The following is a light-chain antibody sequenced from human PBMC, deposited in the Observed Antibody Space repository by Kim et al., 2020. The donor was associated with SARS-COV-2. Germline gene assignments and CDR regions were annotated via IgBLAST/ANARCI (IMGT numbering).Light chain of an antibody. Sequence: GQSITISCSGTSGDVGGYNLFSYYQQHPSAAPHAIDYDVTRRPSGVSSRFCGNTSGNAASLTIAGLRAEGEDDYYCGSDTSSSAYVFGGGTKVTVL. CDR2: DVT. V-gene: IGLV2-14*03. J-gene: IGLJ1*01. CDR3: GSDTSSSAYV. CDR1: SGDVGGYNL.